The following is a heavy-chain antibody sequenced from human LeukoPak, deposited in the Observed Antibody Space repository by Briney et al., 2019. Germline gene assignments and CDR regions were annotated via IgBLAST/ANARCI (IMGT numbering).Heavy chain of an antibody. J-gene: IGHJ4*02. CDR1: GGSISSYY. Sequence: PSETPSLTCTVSGGSISSYYWSWIRQPPGKGLEWIGYIYYSGSTNYNPSLKSRVTISVDTSKNQFSLKLSSVTAADTAVYYCARGAPYYYGSGSFDYWGQGTLVTVSS. CDR2: IYYSGST. V-gene: IGHV4-59*08. D-gene: IGHD3-10*01. CDR3: ARGAPYYYGSGSFDY.